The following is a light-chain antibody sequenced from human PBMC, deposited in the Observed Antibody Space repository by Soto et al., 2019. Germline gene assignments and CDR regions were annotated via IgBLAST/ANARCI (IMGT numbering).Light chain of an antibody. Sequence: QSVLTQPPSVSEAPGQKFTISCSGSSSNIGNNYVSWYQQLPGTAPKLLIYENNKRPSGIPDRFSGSKSGTSATLGITGLQTGDEADYYCGTWDSSLSAYVFGPGTKLTVL. CDR1: SSNIGNNY. V-gene: IGLV1-51*02. CDR3: GTWDSSLSAYV. CDR2: ENN. J-gene: IGLJ1*01.